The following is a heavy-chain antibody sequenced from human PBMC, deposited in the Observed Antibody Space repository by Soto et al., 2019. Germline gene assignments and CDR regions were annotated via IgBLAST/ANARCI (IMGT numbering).Heavy chain of an antibody. Sequence: GGSLRLSCAASGFTFSTYWMSWVRQAPGKGLEWVANIKQDGSERYYVDSVKGRFTISRDNAKNSLSLQMNSLRPEDTAVYYCATDSGTSDYWGQGTLVTVSS. CDR1: GFTFSTYW. J-gene: IGHJ4*02. V-gene: IGHV3-7*01. CDR3: ATDSGTSDY. D-gene: IGHD1-1*01. CDR2: IKQDGSER.